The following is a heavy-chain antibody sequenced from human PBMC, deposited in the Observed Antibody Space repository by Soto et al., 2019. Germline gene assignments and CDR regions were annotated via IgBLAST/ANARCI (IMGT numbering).Heavy chain of an antibody. CDR3: AGAKSREVAVVPAAIVGWFDP. CDR2: ISRSGNYI. Sequence: GGSLRLSCVGSGFTFSDYSMNWVRQAPGKGLEWVSSISRSGNYIYYADSVKGRFTISRDNAKSSLFLQMNSLKAEDSAVYYCAGAKSREVAVVPAAIVGWFDPWGQGTLVTVSS. D-gene: IGHD2-2*01. J-gene: IGHJ5*02. CDR1: GFTFSDYS. V-gene: IGHV3-21*01.